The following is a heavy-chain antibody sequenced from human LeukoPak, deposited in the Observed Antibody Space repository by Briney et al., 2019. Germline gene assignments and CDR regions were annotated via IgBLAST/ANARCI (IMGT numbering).Heavy chain of an antibody. D-gene: IGHD3-16*01. CDR1: GFTFSSYE. J-gene: IGHJ4*02. CDR3: ARLRTTADY. CDR2: ISSSGSTI. V-gene: IGHV3-48*03. Sequence: PGGSLRLSCAASGFTFSSYEMNWVRQAPGKGLEWVSYISSSGSTIYYADSVKGRFTISRDNAKNSLLLQMNSLRVEDTAAYFCARLRTTADYWGQGTLVTVSS.